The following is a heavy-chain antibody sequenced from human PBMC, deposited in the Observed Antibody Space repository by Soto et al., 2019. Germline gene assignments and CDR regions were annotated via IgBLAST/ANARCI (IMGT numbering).Heavy chain of an antibody. CDR1: GGTFSSYA. Sequence: QVQLVQSGAEVKKPGSSVKVSCKASGGTFSSYAISWVRQAPGQGLEWMGGIIPIFGTANYAQKFQGRVTITADKGTSTAYMALSSRRSEDTAEYYCARDSGKAGNAFDIWGQETKVSVSS. V-gene: IGHV1-69*06. J-gene: IGHJ3*02. CDR2: IIPIFGTA. D-gene: IGHD3-10*01. CDR3: ARDSGKAGNAFDI.